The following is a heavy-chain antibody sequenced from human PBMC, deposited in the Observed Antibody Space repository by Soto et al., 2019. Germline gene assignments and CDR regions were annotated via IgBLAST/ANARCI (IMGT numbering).Heavy chain of an antibody. D-gene: IGHD1-20*01. CDR1: GYTFTGYY. Sequence: GASVKVSCKASGYTFTGYYMHWVRQAPGQGLEWMGWINPNSGGTNYAQKFQGRVTMTRDTSISTAYMELSRLRSDDTAVYYCARGAPVFITGLNNWFDPWGQGTLVTVSS. CDR3: ARGAPVFITGLNNWFDP. CDR2: INPNSGGT. V-gene: IGHV1-2*02. J-gene: IGHJ5*02.